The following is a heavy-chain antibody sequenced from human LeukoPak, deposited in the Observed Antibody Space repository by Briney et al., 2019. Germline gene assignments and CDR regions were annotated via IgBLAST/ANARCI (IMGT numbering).Heavy chain of an antibody. V-gene: IGHV4-61*02. D-gene: IGHD3-22*01. CDR3: ARHGPPMSPIDY. CDR2: IYTSGST. Sequence: TLSLTCTVSGGSISSGSYYWSWIRQPAGKGLEWIGRIYTSGSTNYNPSLKSRVTISVDTSKNQFSLKLSSVTAADTAVYYCARHGPPMSPIDYWGQGILVSVSS. CDR1: GGSISSGSYY. J-gene: IGHJ4*02.